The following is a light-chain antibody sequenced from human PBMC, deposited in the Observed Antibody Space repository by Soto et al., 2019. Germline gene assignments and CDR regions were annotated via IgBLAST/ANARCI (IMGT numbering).Light chain of an antibody. J-gene: IGLJ1*01. CDR3: SSYTTSSTVV. CDR2: EVT. Sequence: QSALTQPASVFGSPGQSITISCTGTSSDVGGYNFVSWYQQLPGKAPKLMIYEVTSRPSGVSNRFSGSKSGNTASLTISGLQPEDEADNYCSSYTTSSTVVFGTGTKLTVL. CDR1: SSDVGGYNF. V-gene: IGLV2-14*03.